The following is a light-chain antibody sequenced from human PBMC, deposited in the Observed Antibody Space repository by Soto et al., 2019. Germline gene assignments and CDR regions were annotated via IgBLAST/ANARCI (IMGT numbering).Light chain of an antibody. CDR3: SSYAGSHNWV. CDR1: SSDVGGYNY. CDR2: EVT. Sequence: QSALTQPPSASGSPGQSVTISCTGTSSDVGGYNYVSWYQQHPGKAPKVMIYEVTKRPSGVPDRFSGSKSGNTASLTVSGLQAEDEADYYCSSYAGSHNWVFGGGTKLTVL. V-gene: IGLV2-8*01. J-gene: IGLJ3*02.